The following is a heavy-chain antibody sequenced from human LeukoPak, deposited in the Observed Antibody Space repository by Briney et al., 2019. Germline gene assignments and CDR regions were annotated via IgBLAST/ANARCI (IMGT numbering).Heavy chain of an antibody. J-gene: IGHJ4*02. Sequence: SETLSLTCTVSGGSISSYYWSWIRQPPVKGLEWIGEINHSGGTNYNPSLKSRVTISVDTSKKQFSLKLSSVTAADTAVYYCARGVDYYGVWGQGTLVTVSS. D-gene: IGHD3-10*01. CDR1: GGSISSYY. CDR2: INHSGGT. CDR3: ARGVDYYGV. V-gene: IGHV4-34*01.